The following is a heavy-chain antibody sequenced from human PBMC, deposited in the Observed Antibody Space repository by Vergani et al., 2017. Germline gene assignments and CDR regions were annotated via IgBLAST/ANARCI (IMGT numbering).Heavy chain of an antibody. CDR1: GGTFSSYA. D-gene: IGHD3-10*01. CDR3: ARGDGSGKYYYYMDV. V-gene: IGHV1-69*01. J-gene: IGHJ6*03. CDR2: IITSFGTA. Sequence: QVQLVQSGAEVKKPGSSVKVSCKASGGTFSSYAISWVRQAPGQGLEWMGGIITSFGTANYAQKFQGRVTITADESTSTAYMELSSLRAEDTAVYYCARGDGSGKYYYYMDVWGKGTTVSVSS.